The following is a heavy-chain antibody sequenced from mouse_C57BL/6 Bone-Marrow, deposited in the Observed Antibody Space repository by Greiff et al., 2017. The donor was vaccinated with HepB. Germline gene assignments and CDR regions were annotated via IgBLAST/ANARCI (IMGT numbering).Heavy chain of an antibody. CDR2: IYPGDGDT. Sequence: VQLQQSGPELVKPGASVKISCKASGYAFSSSWMNWVKQRPGKGLEWIGRIYPGDGDTNYNGKFKGKATLTADKSSSTAYMQLSRLTSEDSAVYFCASFSTTVVAPYAMDYWGQGTSVTVSS. CDR1: GYAFSSSW. V-gene: IGHV1-82*01. CDR3: ASFSTTVVAPYAMDY. D-gene: IGHD1-1*01. J-gene: IGHJ4*01.